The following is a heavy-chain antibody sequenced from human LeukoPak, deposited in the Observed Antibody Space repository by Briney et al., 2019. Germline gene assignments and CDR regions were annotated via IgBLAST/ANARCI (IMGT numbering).Heavy chain of an antibody. CDR1: GFTFSSYS. D-gene: IGHD4-17*01. J-gene: IGHJ3*02. CDR3: AREVTTPSPGAFDI. Sequence: KPGGSLRLSCAASGFTFSSYSMNWVRQAPGKGLEWVSSISSSSSYIYYADSVKGRFTISRDNAKSSLYLQMNSLRAEDTAVYYCAREVTTPSPGAFDIWGQGTMVTVSS. V-gene: IGHV3-21*01. CDR2: ISSSSSYI.